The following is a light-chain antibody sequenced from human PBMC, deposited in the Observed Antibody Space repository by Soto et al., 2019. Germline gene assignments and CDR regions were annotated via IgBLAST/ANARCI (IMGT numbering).Light chain of an antibody. CDR1: TRTFGGYGN. J-gene: IGLJ1*01. V-gene: IGLV2-14*01. CDR2: EVS. CDR3: SASTGSGTAV. Sequence: QSALPHPASGSGSPGQSITTPSTGPTRTFGGYGNVSWNHHHPGKAPKLTIYEVSDRPSGFSNRFSGSKSGNTASLTISGRQAEDAAEYYCSASTGSGTAVFGTGPKVTVL.